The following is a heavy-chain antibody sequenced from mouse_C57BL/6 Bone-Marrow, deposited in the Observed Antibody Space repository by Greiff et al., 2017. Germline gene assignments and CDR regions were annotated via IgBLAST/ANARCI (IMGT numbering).Heavy chain of an antibody. CDR1: GYTFTSYG. V-gene: IGHV1-81*01. Sequence: VQLQQSGAELARPGASVKLSCKASGYTFTSYGISWVKQRTGQGLEWIGEISPRSGNTYYNEKFKGKATLTADKSSSTAYMELRSLTSKDSAVYFCASPLTIVTTYYFDYGGQGTTLTVSS. D-gene: IGHD2-5*01. J-gene: IGHJ2*01. CDR2: ISPRSGNT. CDR3: ASPLTIVTTYYFDY.